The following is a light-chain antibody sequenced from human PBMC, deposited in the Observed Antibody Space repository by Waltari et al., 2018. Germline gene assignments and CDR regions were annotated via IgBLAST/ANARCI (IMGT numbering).Light chain of an antibody. Sequence: EIVLTQSPGTLSLSPGERATLSCRASQSVSSHFLAWYQQKPGQAPRLLIYGASSRATGIPDRFSGSGSGTGFTPTISRLEPEDFAVYYCQQYVSSPLTFGGGTKVEIK. CDR2: GAS. V-gene: IGKV3-20*01. CDR1: QSVSSHF. CDR3: QQYVSSPLT. J-gene: IGKJ4*01.